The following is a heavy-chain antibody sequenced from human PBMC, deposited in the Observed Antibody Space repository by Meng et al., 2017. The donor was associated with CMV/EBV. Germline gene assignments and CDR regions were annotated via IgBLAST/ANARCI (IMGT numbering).Heavy chain of an antibody. D-gene: IGHD1-20*01. J-gene: IGHJ6*02. CDR2: INPSGGST. CDR1: GYTFTGYY. V-gene: IGHV1-46*01. CDR3: ARALEGLYNWNYDYYYGMDV. Sequence: ASVKVSCKASGYTFTGYYMHWVRQAPGQGLEWMGIINPSGGSTSYAQKFQGRVTMTRDTSTSTVYMELSSLRSEDTAVYYCARALEGLYNWNYDYYYGMDVWGQGTTVTVSS.